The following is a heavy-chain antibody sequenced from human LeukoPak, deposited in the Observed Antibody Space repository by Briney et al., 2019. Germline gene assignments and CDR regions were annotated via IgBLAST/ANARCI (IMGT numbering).Heavy chain of an antibody. D-gene: IGHD3-22*01. J-gene: IGHJ3*02. CDR3: ARGIGTIYDSSRDAFDI. CDR1: AGSINSGDYY. Sequence: PSQTLSLTCTVSAGSINSGDYYWSWIRQPAGKGLEWIGRIYSPGTNYNYNPSLKSRVTISIDTSKNQFSLKLTSVTAADTAVYYCARGIGTIYDSSRDAFDIWGQGTMVTVSS. CDR2: IYSPGT. V-gene: IGHV4-61*02.